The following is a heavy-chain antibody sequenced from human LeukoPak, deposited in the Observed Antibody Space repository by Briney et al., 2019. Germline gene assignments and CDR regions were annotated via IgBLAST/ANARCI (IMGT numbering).Heavy chain of an antibody. CDR1: GFTFSNYW. CDR2: IKQDGSEK. J-gene: IGHJ4*02. D-gene: IGHD4-17*01. V-gene: IGHV3-7*01. Sequence: GGSLRLSCAASGFTFSNYWMSWVRQAAAKGLEWVANIKQDGSEKYYVDSVKGRFIISRDNAKNSLYLQMNSLRAEDSAVYYCAREDYRDYNYWGQGTLVTVSS. CDR3: AREDYRDYNY.